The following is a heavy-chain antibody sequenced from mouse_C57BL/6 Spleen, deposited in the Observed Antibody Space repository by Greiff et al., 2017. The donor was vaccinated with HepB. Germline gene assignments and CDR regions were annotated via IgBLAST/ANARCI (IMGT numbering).Heavy chain of an antibody. CDR2: IYPRSGNT. V-gene: IGHV1-81*01. CDR1: GYTFTSYG. Sequence: VQLQQSGAELARPGASVKLSCKASGYTFTSYGISWVKQRTGQGLEWIGEIYPRSGNTYYNEKFKGKATLTADKSSSTAYMELRSLTSEDSAVYFCARPVITTVVGYWYFDVWGTGTTVTVSS. J-gene: IGHJ1*03. CDR3: ARPVITTVVGYWYFDV. D-gene: IGHD1-1*01.